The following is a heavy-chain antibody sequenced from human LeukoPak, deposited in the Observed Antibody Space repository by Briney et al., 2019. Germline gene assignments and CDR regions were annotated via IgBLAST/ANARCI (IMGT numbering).Heavy chain of an antibody. CDR3: ARERRGTIFAVVIDAYFDY. CDR1: GYTFTSYY. Sequence: ASVKVSCKASGYTFTSYYMHWVRQAPGQGLEWMGIINPSGGSTSYAQKFQGRVNMTRDMSTSTVYMELSSLRSEDTAVYYCARERRGTIFAVVIDAYFDYWGQGTLVTVSS. V-gene: IGHV1-46*01. D-gene: IGHD3-3*01. J-gene: IGHJ4*02. CDR2: INPSGGST.